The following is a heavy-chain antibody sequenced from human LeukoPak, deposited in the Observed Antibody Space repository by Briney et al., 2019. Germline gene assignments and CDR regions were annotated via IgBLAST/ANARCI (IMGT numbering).Heavy chain of an antibody. CDR3: AKIGARGTLGATREFDY. CDR2: ITNSGNSK. Sequence: GGSLRLSCAASEFTFSSYSMNWVRQAPGKGLEWVSYITNSGNSKSYADSVKGRFTISRDNSKNTLYLQMNSLRAEDTAVYYCAKIGARGTLGATREFDYWGQGTLVTVSS. D-gene: IGHD1-26*01. J-gene: IGHJ4*02. CDR1: EFTFSSYS. V-gene: IGHV3-48*01.